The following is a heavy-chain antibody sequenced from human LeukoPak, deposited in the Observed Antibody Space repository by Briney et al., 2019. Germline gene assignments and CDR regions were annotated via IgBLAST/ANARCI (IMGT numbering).Heavy chain of an antibody. CDR1: GFSLSTSGVG. V-gene: IGHV2-5*01. D-gene: IGHD6-19*01. J-gene: IGHJ4*02. Sequence: SGPTLVKPTQTLTLTCTFSGFSLSTSGVGVGWIRQPPGKVLEWLALIYWNDDKRYSPSLKSRLTITKDTSKNQVVLTMTNMDPVDTATYYCAHIKLYSSGLLGYFDYRGQGTLVTVSS. CDR3: AHIKLYSSGLLGYFDY. CDR2: IYWNDDK.